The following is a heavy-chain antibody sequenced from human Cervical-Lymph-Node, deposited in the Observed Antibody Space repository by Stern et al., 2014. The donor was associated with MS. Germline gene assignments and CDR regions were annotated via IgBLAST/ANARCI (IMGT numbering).Heavy chain of an antibody. D-gene: IGHD4-11*01. CDR2: ISWQSAFI. CDR3: AKETDYSGLDS. CDR1: GFTFDDYA. J-gene: IGHJ4*02. V-gene: IGHV3-9*01. Sequence: EVQLVESGGGSVQPGRSLRLSCAASGFTFDDYAMHWIRHAPGKGLEWVSGISWQSAFIGYADSVKGRFTVSRDNAKNSLYLQMNSLRLEDTAFYYCAKETDYSGLDSWGQGILVTVSS.